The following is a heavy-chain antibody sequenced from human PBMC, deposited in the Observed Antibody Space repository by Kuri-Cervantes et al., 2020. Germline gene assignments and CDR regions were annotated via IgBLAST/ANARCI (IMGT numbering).Heavy chain of an antibody. V-gene: IGHV4-34*01. CDR3: ASSRRIVVVPAARRYNWFDP. D-gene: IGHD2-2*01. Sequence: SETLSLTCAVYGGSFSGYYWSWIRQPPGKGLEWIGEINHSGSTNYNPSLKSRVTISVDTSKNQFPLKLSSVTAADTAVYYCASSRRIVVVPAARRYNWFDPWGQGTLVTVSS. CDR2: INHSGST. J-gene: IGHJ5*02. CDR1: GGSFSGYY.